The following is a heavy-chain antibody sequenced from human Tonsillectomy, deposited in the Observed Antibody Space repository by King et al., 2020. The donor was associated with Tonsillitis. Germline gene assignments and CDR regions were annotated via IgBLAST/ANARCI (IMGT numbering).Heavy chain of an antibody. CDR1: GFIFSNHW. CDR3: TRNLYDGYGGDGFDI. Sequence: VQLVESGGGLIQPGGSLRLSCAASGFIFSNHWMNWVRQVPGKGLVWVSRVSSDGIRTNYADSVKGRFTISRDNAKNTVYLQMRSLRAEDTAVYYCTRNLYDGYGGDGFDIWGQGTMVTVSS. D-gene: IGHD3-16*01. CDR2: VSSDGIRT. V-gene: IGHV3-74*01. J-gene: IGHJ3*02.